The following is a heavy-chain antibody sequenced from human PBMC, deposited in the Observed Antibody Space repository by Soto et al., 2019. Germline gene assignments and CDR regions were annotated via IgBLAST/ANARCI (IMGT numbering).Heavy chain of an antibody. J-gene: IGHJ5*02. CDR2: IYHSGST. D-gene: IGHD3-16*02. CDR1: GGSISSGGYS. V-gene: IGHV4-30-2*01. CDR3: ARGGNDYVWGSYQRWYNWFDP. Sequence: SETLSLTCAVSGGSISSGGYSWSWIRQPPGKGLEWIGYIYHSGSTYYNPSLKSRVTISVDRSKNQFSLKLSSVTAADTAVYYCARGGNDYVWGSYQRWYNWFDPWGQGTQVTVSS.